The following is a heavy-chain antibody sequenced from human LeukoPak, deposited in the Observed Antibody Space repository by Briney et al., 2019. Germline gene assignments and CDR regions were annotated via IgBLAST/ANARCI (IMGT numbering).Heavy chain of an antibody. V-gene: IGHV3-21*01. CDR1: GFTFSSYS. CDR3: ARDLWGSGIDN. J-gene: IGHJ4*02. Sequence: GGSLRLSCAASGFTFSSYSMNWVRQAPGKGLEWVSSISSSSSYIYYADSVKGRFTISRDNAKDSLYLQMNSLRAEDTAVYYCARDLWGSGIDNWGQGTLVTVSS. CDR2: ISSSSSYI. D-gene: IGHD3-10*01.